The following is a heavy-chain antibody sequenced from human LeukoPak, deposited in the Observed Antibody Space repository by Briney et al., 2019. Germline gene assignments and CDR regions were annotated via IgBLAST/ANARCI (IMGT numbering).Heavy chain of an antibody. J-gene: IGHJ6*03. D-gene: IGHD2-2*03. CDR1: GYTFTSYG. V-gene: IGHV1-18*01. CDR3: ARDPLGYCSSTSCFFYYYYYMDV. CDR2: ISAYNGNT. Sequence: GASVKVSCKASGYTFTSYGISWVRQAPGQGLEWMGWISAYNGNTNYAQKLQGRVTMTTDTSTSTAYMELRSLRSDDTAVYYCARDPLGYCSSTSCFFYYYYYMDVWGKGATVTVSS.